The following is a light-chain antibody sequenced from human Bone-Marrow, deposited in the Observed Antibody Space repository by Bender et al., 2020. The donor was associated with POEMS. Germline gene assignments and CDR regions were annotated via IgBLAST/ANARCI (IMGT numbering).Light chain of an antibody. Sequence: QSALTQPPSASGSPGFSVTISCTGTSNDVGGYNFVSWYQQYPGKAPKLMISDVNKRRSGVPERFSGSKSGNTASLTVSGLQSEDEADYYCSSYAGSNNWVFGGGTKLTVL. J-gene: IGLJ3*02. CDR2: DVN. V-gene: IGLV2-8*01. CDR3: SSYAGSNNWV. CDR1: SNDVGGYNF.